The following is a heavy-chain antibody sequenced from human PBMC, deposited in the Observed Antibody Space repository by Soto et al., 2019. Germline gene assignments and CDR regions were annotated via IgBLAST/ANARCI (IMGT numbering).Heavy chain of an antibody. V-gene: IGHV1-69*06. Sequence: QVQLEQSGAEVKKPGSSVKVSCKASGDTFGTYAISWMRRAPGQSLEWMGQINAGFGATDLAQMFQGRVTITADKSPTSVYMELSSLRSDDTAVYYCATDCSGGSCYGAPGMDVWGQGTTVTVSS. CDR3: ATDCSGGSCYGAPGMDV. CDR2: INAGFGAT. J-gene: IGHJ6*02. CDR1: GDTFGTYA. D-gene: IGHD2-15*01.